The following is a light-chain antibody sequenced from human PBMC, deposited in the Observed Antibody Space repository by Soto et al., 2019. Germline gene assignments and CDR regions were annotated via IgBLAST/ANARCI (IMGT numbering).Light chain of an antibody. CDR1: RSNIGSNT. Sequence: QSVLAQPPSVSGTPGQRVTVSCSGGRSNIGSNTVHWYQQLPGAAPKLLIYRDNQRPSGVPDRFAASKSGTSASLAISGLQSEDEGDYYCQSYDSSMTTFVFGNGTKVTVL. CDR2: RDN. CDR3: QSYDSSMTTFV. V-gene: IGLV1-44*01. J-gene: IGLJ1*01.